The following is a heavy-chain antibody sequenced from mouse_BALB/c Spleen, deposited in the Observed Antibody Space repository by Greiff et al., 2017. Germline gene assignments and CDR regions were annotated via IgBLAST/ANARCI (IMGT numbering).Heavy chain of an antibody. Sequence: VQRVESGPGLVAPSQSLSITCTVSGFSLTGYGVNWVRQPPGKGLEWLGMIWGDGSTDYNSALKSRLSISKDKSKSQVFLKMNSLQTDDTARYYCARDRYDEDYYAMDYWGQGTSVTVSS. CDR3: ARDRYDEDYYAMDY. J-gene: IGHJ4*01. CDR2: IWGDGST. V-gene: IGHV2-6-7*01. CDR1: GFSLTGYG. D-gene: IGHD2-14*01.